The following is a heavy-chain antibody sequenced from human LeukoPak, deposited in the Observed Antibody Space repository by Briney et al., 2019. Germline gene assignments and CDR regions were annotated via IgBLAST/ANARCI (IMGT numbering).Heavy chain of an antibody. CDR3: ARSMTTVTTRFFDL. J-gene: IGHJ2*01. Sequence: GGSLRLSCAASGFTFSSYWMHWVRQAPGKGLVWVSRINSDGSSTSYADSVKGRFTISRDNAKNSLFLQMDSLRAEDTALYYCARSMTTVTTRFFDLWGRGTLVSVSS. V-gene: IGHV3-74*01. CDR1: GFTFSSYW. D-gene: IGHD4-17*01. CDR2: INSDGSST.